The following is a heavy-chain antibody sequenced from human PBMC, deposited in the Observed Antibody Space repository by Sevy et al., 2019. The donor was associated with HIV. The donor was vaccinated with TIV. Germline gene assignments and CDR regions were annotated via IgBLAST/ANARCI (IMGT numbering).Heavy chain of an antibody. CDR3: VRDDRDGYFDY. CDR2: INPDSGGP. V-gene: IGHV1-2*02. Sequence: ASVKVSCKASGYTFTGYYMHWVRQAPGQGLEWMGWINPDSGGPNYAPKFRGRVTLTRETSISTAYMELSRLKSDDTAVYYCVRDDRDGYFDYWGQGTLVTVSS. CDR1: GYTFTGYY. J-gene: IGHJ4*02.